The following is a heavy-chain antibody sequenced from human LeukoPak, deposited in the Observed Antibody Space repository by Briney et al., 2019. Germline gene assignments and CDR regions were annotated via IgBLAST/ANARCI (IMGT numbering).Heavy chain of an antibody. CDR3: ARDLRFWSGYYLDY. D-gene: IGHD3-3*01. CDR1: GFTFGSYS. J-gene: IGHJ4*02. Sequence: PGGSLRLSCAASGFTFGSYSMNWVRQAPGKGLEWVSSISSSSSYIYYADSVKGRFTFSRDNAKNSLYLQMNSLRAEDTAVYYCARDLRFWSGYYLDYWGQGTLVTVSS. CDR2: ISSSSSYI. V-gene: IGHV3-21*01.